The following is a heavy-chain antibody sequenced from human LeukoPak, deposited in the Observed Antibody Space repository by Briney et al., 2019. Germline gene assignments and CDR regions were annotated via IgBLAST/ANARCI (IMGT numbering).Heavy chain of an antibody. CDR3: ARKGGTRGPLNY. V-gene: IGHV3-7*01. Sequence: GGSLRLSCAASGFTFSNYWMSWVRQAPGKGLEWVANIKQDGSETYYVDSVKGRFTISRDNAKNSLFLQMNSLTAEGTAVYYCARKGGTRGPLNYWGQGTLSPSPQ. CDR2: IKQDGSET. D-gene: IGHD2-8*01. J-gene: IGHJ4*02. CDR1: GFTFSNYW.